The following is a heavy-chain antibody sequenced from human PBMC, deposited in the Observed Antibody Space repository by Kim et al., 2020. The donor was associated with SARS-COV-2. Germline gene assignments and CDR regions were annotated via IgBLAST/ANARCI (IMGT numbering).Heavy chain of an antibody. Sequence: ASVKVSCKASGYTFTDHLMLWVRQAPGQGLEWMGWINPNSGGTNYAQKFQGRVTMTRDTSISTAYMELSSLTSDDTAMYFCARRSRSGRSGFDIWGQGTMVTVSS. CDR3: ARRSRSGRSGFDI. D-gene: IGHD1-26*01. CDR1: GYTFTDHL. V-gene: IGHV1-2*02. CDR2: INPNSGGT. J-gene: IGHJ3*02.